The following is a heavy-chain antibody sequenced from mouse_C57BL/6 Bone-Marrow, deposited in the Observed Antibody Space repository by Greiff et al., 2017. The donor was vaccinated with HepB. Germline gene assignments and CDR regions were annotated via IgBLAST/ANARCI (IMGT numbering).Heavy chain of an antibody. V-gene: IGHV1-47*01. CDR2: FHPYNDDT. CDR1: GYTFTTYP. J-gene: IGHJ3*01. Sequence: VQLQQSGAELVKPGASVKMSCKASGYTFTTYPIEWMKQNHGKSLEWIGNFHPYNDDTKYNEKFKGKATLTVEKSSSTVYLELSRLTSDDAAVYYCASRGLLRYPWFAYWGQGTLVTVSA. CDR3: ASRGLLRYPWFAY. D-gene: IGHD1-1*01.